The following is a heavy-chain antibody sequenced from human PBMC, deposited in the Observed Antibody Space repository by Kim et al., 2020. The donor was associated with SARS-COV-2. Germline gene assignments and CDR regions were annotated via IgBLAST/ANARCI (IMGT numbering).Heavy chain of an antibody. D-gene: IGHD3-22*01. CDR1: GLTFSTYA. J-gene: IGHJ4*02. Sequence: GGSLRLSCAASGLTFSTYAMSWVRQAPGKGLEWVSSIGGSGGSTDYADSVKGRFIISRDKSKNTLYLQMNSLRAEDPAVYYCAKRDYYDSSGYYYWGQGTLLTVSS. CDR3: AKRDYYDSSGYYY. V-gene: IGHV3-23*01. CDR2: IGGSGGST.